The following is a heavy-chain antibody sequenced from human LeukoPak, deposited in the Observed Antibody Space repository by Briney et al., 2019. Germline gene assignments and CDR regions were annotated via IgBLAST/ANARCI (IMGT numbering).Heavy chain of an antibody. D-gene: IGHD5-24*01. Sequence: PSETLSLTXTVSGGSISSYYWSWIRQTAGKGLEWVGRIYTSGSTNYNPSLKSRVTMSVDTSKNQFSLKLSSVTAADTAVYYCARVSTHVEMATIAYYFDYWGQGTLVTVSS. V-gene: IGHV4-4*07. J-gene: IGHJ4*02. CDR2: IYTSGST. CDR3: ARVSTHVEMATIAYYFDY. CDR1: GGSISSYY.